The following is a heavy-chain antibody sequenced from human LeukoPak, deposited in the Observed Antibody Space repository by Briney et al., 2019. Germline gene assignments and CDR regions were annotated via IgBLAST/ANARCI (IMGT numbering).Heavy chain of an antibody. CDR3: ARDRGADGWFDP. CDR2: IYHSGST. V-gene: IGHV4-4*02. D-gene: IGHD1-26*01. J-gene: IGHJ5*02. Sequence: KPSETLSLTCVVSGGSISSYNWWSWVRQPPGKRLEWIGEIYHSGSTNYNPSLKSRVTILLDKSKNQFSLKLSSVTAADTAVYYCARDRGADGWFDPWGQGTLVTVSS. CDR1: GGSISSYNW.